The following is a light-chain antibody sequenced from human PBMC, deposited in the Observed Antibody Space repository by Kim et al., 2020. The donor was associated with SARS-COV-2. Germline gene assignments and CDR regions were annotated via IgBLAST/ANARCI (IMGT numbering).Light chain of an antibody. CDR1: SSNIGSNA. CDR2: SNN. V-gene: IGLV1-44*01. J-gene: IGLJ1*01. Sequence: QSVLTQPPSASGTPGQRVTISCSGSSSNIGSNAVSWYQLLPGTAPKLLFHSNNQRPSGVPDRFSGSKSDTSASLAISGLQSEDEADYYCGAWDDSLNGHVFGTGTKVTVL. CDR3: GAWDDSLNGHV.